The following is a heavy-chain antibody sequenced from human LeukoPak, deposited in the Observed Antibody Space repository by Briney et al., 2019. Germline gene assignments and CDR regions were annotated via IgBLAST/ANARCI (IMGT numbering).Heavy chain of an antibody. D-gene: IGHD1-26*01. V-gene: IGHV3-21*01. CDR1: GFTFSSYS. J-gene: IGHJ4*02. CDR2: ISSSSSYI. Sequence: PGGSLRLSCAASGFTFSSYSMNWVRQAPGKGLEWVSSISSSSSYIYYADSVKGRFTISRDNSKSTLYLQMDSLRTDDTAMYYCARAPWGVGATPPYWGQGTLVTVSS. CDR3: ARAPWGVGATPPY.